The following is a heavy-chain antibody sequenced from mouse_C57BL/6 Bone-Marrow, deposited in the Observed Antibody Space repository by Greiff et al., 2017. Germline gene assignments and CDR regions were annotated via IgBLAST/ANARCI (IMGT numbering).Heavy chain of an antibody. D-gene: IGHD1-1*01. CDR2: IYPSDSYT. CDR1: GYTFTSYW. Sequence: QVQLQQPGAELVKPGASVKLSCKASGYTFTSYWMPWVKQRPGQGLEWIGEIYPSDSYTNYNQKFKGKATLTVDTSSSTAYMQLSSLTSEDSAVYYCARDYDYYGSSYCARDYWGQGTSVTVSA. J-gene: IGHJ4*01. CDR3: ARDYDYYGSSYCARDY. V-gene: IGHV1-50*01.